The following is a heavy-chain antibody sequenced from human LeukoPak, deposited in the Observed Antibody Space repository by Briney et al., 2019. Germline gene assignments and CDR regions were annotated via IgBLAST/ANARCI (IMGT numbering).Heavy chain of an antibody. CDR1: GFTFSNYW. D-gene: IGHD2-2*01. CDR3: AKMVSVVPAAIGY. CDR2: IKQDGSEK. Sequence: PGGSLRLSYAASGFTFSNYWMSWVRQAPGKGLEWVANIKQDGSEKYYVDSVKGRFTISRDNAKNSLFLQMNSLGAEDTAVYYCAKMVSVVPAAIGYWGQGTLVTVSS. V-gene: IGHV3-7*01. J-gene: IGHJ4*02.